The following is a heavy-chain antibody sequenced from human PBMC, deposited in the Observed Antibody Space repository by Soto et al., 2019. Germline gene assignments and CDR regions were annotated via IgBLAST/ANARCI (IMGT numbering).Heavy chain of an antibody. CDR3: VRSTSGCFDY. CDR1: GFTFSHYW. D-gene: IGHD2-8*01. J-gene: IGHJ4*02. Sequence: EVQLLQSGGGSVRPGGTLTLSCAASGFTFSHYWMHWVRQVPGRGLLWVSRLNHDANRTAYADSVRGRFTISRDNAKNTVYLHMSSVRAEDSATYYCVRSTSGCFDYWGQGAEVSVSS. CDR2: LNHDANRT. V-gene: IGHV3-74*01.